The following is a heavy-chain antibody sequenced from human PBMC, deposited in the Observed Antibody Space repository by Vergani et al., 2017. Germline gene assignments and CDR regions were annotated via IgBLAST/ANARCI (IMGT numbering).Heavy chain of an antibody. CDR1: GYSISSGSY. CDR3: ARHNLWGDSQTGIDF. D-gene: IGHD2-21*02. CDR2: IFHSGTT. J-gene: IGHJ4*02. Sequence: QVQLQESGPGLVKPSETLSLTCAVSGYSISSGSYWAWIRQPPGKGLEWIGSIFHSGTTQYNPSIESLVTISVDTSRNQFSLRLSSVTAADTAVYYCARHNLWGDSQTGIDFWGLGTLVIVSS. V-gene: IGHV4-38-2*01.